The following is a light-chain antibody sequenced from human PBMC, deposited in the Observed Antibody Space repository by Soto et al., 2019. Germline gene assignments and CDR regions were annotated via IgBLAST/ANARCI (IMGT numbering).Light chain of an antibody. Sequence: QSALTQPASVSGSPGQSITISCTGTSSDVGAYNYVSWYQQHPGKAPKLMIYEVSNRPSGVSHRFSGSKSGNTASLTLAGLQADDEADYYCTSFTRSSTVVFGGGTKLTVL. J-gene: IGLJ3*02. V-gene: IGLV2-14*01. CDR3: TSFTRSSTVV. CDR2: EVS. CDR1: SSDVGAYNY.